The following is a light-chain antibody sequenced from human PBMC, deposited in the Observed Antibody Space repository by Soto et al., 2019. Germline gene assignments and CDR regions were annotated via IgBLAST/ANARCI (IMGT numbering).Light chain of an antibody. V-gene: IGLV2-8*01. Sequence: QAMRTQPPTARGYLAQAAVIFSTRTSSDVGGYNYVSWYQQHPGKAPKLMIYEVNKRPSGVPDRFSGSKSGNTASLTVSGLQAEDEADYYCSSYAGSSIVFGTGTKVTVL. CDR1: SSDVGGYNY. CDR3: SSYAGSSIV. CDR2: EVN. J-gene: IGLJ1*01.